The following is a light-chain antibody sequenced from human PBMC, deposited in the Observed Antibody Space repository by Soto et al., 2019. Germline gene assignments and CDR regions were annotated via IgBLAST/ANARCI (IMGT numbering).Light chain of an antibody. CDR1: QSVSSY. CDR3: QQHGSSPIT. V-gene: IGKV3-20*01. Sequence: EIVLTQSPATLSLSPGEGATLSCRASQSVSSYLAWYQQKPGQAPRLLVYGASSRATGIPDRFSGSGSGTDFTLTISRLEPEDFAVYYCQQHGSSPITFGQGTRLEIK. CDR2: GAS. J-gene: IGKJ5*01.